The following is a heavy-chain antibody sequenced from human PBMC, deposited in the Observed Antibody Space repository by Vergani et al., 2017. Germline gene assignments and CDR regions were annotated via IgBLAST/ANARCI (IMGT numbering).Heavy chain of an antibody. CDR3: ARLMYYDFWSGIYGMDV. J-gene: IGHJ6*02. CDR1: GFTFSSYG. Sequence: QVQLVESGGGVVQPGRSLRLSCAASGFTFSSYGMHWVRQAPGKGLEWVAVISYDGSNKYYADSVKGRFTISRDNSKNTLYLQMNSLRAEDTAVYYCARLMYYDFWSGIYGMDVWGQGTTVTVSS. D-gene: IGHD3-3*01. CDR2: ISYDGSNK. V-gene: IGHV3-30*03.